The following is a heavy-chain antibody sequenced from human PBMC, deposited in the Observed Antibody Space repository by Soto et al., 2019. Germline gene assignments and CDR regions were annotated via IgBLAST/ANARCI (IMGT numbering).Heavy chain of an antibody. CDR3: TRGHESSGYYYGRSYYYYGMDV. Sequence: PSGTLSPTCAVYGGSFSGYYWCWIRKPPGKGLEWIEDINHSGSTNYNPSLKSRVTISVDTSNNTSSLQLSSVTAADTAMYYCTRGHESSGYYYGRSYYYYGMDVWGQGTTVTVSS. CDR2: INHSGST. V-gene: IGHV4-34*01. CDR1: GGSFSGYY. D-gene: IGHD3-22*01. J-gene: IGHJ6*02.